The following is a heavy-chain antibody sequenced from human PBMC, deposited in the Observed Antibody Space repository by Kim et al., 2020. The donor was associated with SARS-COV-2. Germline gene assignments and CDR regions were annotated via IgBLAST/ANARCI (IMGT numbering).Heavy chain of an antibody. Sequence: SVKVSCKASGGTFSSYAISWVRQAPGQGLEWMGRIIPILGIANYAQKFQGRVTITADKFTSTAYMELSSLRSEDTAVYYCARLYSSYGSGSYKYYFDYWGQGTLVTVSS. V-gene: IGHV1-69*04. CDR2: IIPILGIA. D-gene: IGHD3-10*01. J-gene: IGHJ4*02. CDR3: ARLYSSYGSGSYKYYFDY. CDR1: GGTFSSYA.